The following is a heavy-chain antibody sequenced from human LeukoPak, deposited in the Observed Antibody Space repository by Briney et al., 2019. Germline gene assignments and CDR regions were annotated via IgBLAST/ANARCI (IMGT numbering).Heavy chain of an antibody. CDR1: GGSISSSSYY. CDR3: ARLFWSGYYTRSPFDY. J-gene: IGHJ4*02. CDR2: IYYSGST. Sequence: SGTLSLTCTVSGGSISSSSYYWGWIRQPPGKGLEWIGSIYYSGSTYYNPSLKSRVTISVDTSKNQFSLKLSSVTAADTAVYYCARLFWSGYYTRSPFDYWGQGTLVTVSS. D-gene: IGHD3-3*01. V-gene: IGHV4-39*01.